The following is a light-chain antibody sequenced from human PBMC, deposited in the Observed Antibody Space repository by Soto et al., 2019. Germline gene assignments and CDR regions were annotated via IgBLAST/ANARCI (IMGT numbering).Light chain of an antibody. Sequence: EIVLTQSPATLSLSPGERATLSCRASQSVSSYLVWYQQKPGQAPRLLIYDASNRATGIPVRFSGSGSGTDFTLTISSLDPEDFAVYYCQQRSNWPLTFGGGTKVEIK. CDR2: DAS. J-gene: IGKJ4*01. CDR1: QSVSSY. V-gene: IGKV3-11*01. CDR3: QQRSNWPLT.